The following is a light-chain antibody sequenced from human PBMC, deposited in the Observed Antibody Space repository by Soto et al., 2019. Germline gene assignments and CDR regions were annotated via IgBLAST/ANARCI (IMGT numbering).Light chain of an antibody. J-gene: IGKJ3*01. CDR1: QSLGSW. Sequence: DIQMTRSPSTLSASVGDRVTITFRASQSLGSWLAWYQQRPGKAPQLLIYIASSLESGVPARFSGDGSGTEFTLTITSLHPDDFATYHFKPYNNXPFTCGPGTMVX. CDR3: KPYNNXPFT. V-gene: IGKV1-5*03. CDR2: IAS.